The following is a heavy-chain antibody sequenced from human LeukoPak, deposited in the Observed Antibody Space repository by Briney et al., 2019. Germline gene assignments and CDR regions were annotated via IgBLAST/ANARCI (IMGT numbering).Heavy chain of an antibody. CDR2: ISYDGSNK. Sequence: PGGSLRLSCAASGFTFSSYGMHWVRQAPGKGLEWVAVISYDGSNKYYADSVKGRFTISRDNSKNTLYLQMNSLRVEDTAVYYCARGDGLGELSSTLDYWGQGTRITVSS. V-gene: IGHV3-30*19. CDR3: ARGDGLGELSSTLDY. CDR1: GFTFSSYG. D-gene: IGHD3-16*02. J-gene: IGHJ4*02.